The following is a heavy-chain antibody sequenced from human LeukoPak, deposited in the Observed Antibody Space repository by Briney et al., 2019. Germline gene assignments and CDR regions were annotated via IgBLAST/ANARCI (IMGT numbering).Heavy chain of an antibody. CDR2: ISYDGSNK. Sequence: PGRSLRLSCAASGFTFSSYGMHWVRQAPGKGLEWVAVISYDGSNKFYGDSVKGRFTISRDNSKNTLFLQMNSLRAEDTAVYYCAKAESFGDGFHWFDPWGQGTLVTVSS. CDR3: AKAESFGDGFHWFDP. J-gene: IGHJ5*02. CDR1: GFTFSSYG. D-gene: IGHD4-17*01. V-gene: IGHV3-30*18.